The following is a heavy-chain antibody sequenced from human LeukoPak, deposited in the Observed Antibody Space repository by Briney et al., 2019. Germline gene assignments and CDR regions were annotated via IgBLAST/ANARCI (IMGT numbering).Heavy chain of an antibody. CDR1: GYSISSGYY. CDR2: IYHSGST. Sequence: PSETLSLTCGVSGYSISSGYYWGWIRQPPGKGLEWIGSIYHSGSTYYNPSLKSRVTISVDTSKNQFSLKLSSVTAADTAVYYCASNHSSGWFDYWGQGTLVTVSS. D-gene: IGHD6-19*01. J-gene: IGHJ4*02. V-gene: IGHV4-38-2*01. CDR3: ASNHSSGWFDY.